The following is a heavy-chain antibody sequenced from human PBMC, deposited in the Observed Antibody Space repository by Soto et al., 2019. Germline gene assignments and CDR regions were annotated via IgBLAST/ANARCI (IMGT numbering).Heavy chain of an antibody. D-gene: IGHD4-17*01. CDR2: IWHDGTNK. V-gene: IGHV3-33*01. Sequence: QEQLVESGGGVVQPGRSLRLSCAASGFTFCDYAMHWVRQAPGKGLEWVAVIWHDGTNKYYADSVKGRFTISRDNSKNTLYLQMNSLRAEDTAVYYCTRPALLVTTFDYWGQGILVTVSS. CDR1: GFTFCDYA. CDR3: TRPALLVTTFDY. J-gene: IGHJ4*02.